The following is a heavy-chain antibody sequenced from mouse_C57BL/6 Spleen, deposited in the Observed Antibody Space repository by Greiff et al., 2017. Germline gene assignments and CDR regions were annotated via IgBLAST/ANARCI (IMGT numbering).Heavy chain of an antibody. D-gene: IGHD3-2*02. CDR1: GYTFTSYW. CDR3: AITPSSGYYYYAMDY. J-gene: IGHJ4*01. V-gene: IGHV1-74*01. Sequence: QVQLQQPGAELVKPGASVKVSCKASGYTFTSYWMHWVKQRPGQGLEWIGRIHPSDSDTNYNQKFKGKATLTVDKSSSTASMQLSSLTSEDSAVYYCAITPSSGYYYYAMDYWGQGTSVTVSS. CDR2: IHPSDSDT.